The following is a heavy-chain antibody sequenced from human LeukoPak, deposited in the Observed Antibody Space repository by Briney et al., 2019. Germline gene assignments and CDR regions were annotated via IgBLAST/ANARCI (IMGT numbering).Heavy chain of an antibody. CDR1: GGSFSGYY. J-gene: IGHJ6*03. Sequence: PSETLSLTCAVYGGSFSGYYWSWIRQPPGKGLEWIGEINHSGSTNYNPSLKSRVTISVDTSKNQFSLKLSSVTAADTAVYYCARGRNHVWGSYRTNYYYYMDVWGKGTTVTVSS. CDR2: INHSGST. CDR3: ARGRNHVWGSYRTNYYYYMDV. D-gene: IGHD3-16*02. V-gene: IGHV4-34*01.